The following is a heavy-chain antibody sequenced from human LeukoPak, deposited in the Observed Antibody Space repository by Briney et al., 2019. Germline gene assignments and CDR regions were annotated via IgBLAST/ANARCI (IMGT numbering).Heavy chain of an antibody. J-gene: IGHJ6*03. D-gene: IGHD6-13*01. CDR1: GFTFSSYW. CDR3: AKDATPALGTVYMDV. V-gene: IGHV3-7*01. Sequence: GGSLRLSCAASGFTFSSYWMSCVRQAPGKGLEWVANIKQDGSDKYYVDSVKGRFTISRDNAKNSLYLQMNSLRAEDTAVYYCAKDATPALGTVYMDVWGKGTTVTISS. CDR2: IKQDGSDK.